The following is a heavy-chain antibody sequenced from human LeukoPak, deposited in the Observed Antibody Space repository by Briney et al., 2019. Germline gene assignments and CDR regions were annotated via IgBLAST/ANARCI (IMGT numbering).Heavy chain of an antibody. V-gene: IGHV1-8*02. D-gene: IGHD6-6*01. CDR3: ARGGTIAARGGNWFDP. CDR2: MNPNSGNT. Sequence: ASVKVSCKASGGTFSSYAISWVRQATGQGLEWMGWMNPNSGNTGYAQKFQGRVTMTRNTSISTAYMELSSLRSEDTAVYYCARGGTIAARGGNWFDPWGQGALVTVSS. J-gene: IGHJ5*02. CDR1: GGTFSSYA.